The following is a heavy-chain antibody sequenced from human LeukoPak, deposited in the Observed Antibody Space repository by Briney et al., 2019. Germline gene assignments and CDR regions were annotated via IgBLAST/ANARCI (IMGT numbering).Heavy chain of an antibody. J-gene: IGHJ4*02. CDR1: GGTFSSYA. V-gene: IGHV1-69*13. CDR3: AGFGELSSPDY. CDR2: IIPILGTA. D-gene: IGHD3-10*01. Sequence: GASVKVSCKASGGTFSSYAISWVRQAPGQGLEWMGGIIPILGTANYAQKFQGRVTITADESTSTAYMELSSLRSEDTAVYYCAGFGELSSPDYWGQGTLVTVSS.